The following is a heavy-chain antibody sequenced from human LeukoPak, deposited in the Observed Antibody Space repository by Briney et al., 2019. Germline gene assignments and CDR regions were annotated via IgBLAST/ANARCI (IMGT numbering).Heavy chain of an antibody. Sequence: ASVQVSCKASGYTFTAYYIHWMRQAPGQVLEYMGKINLNSGGTNYAQKFQGRVTITRDTSISTAYMDLSRLSSDDTALFYCAISIQAAAIPAFDFWGQGTQVTISS. CDR2: INLNSGGT. D-gene: IGHD6-25*01. CDR3: AISIQAAAIPAFDF. V-gene: IGHV1-2*02. J-gene: IGHJ4*02. CDR1: GYTFTAYY.